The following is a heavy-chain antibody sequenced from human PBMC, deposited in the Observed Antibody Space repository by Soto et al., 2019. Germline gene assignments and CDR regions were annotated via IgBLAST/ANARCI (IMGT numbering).Heavy chain of an antibody. V-gene: IGHV1-69*02. Sequence: QVQLVQSGAEVKKPGSSVKVSCKASGGTFSSYTISWVRQAPGQGLEWMGRIIPILGIANYAQKFQGRVTIPADKSTSTAYMELSSLRSEDTAVYYCARLGPDGGMDVWGQGTTVTVSS. J-gene: IGHJ6*02. CDR2: IIPILGIA. CDR1: GGTFSSYT. CDR3: ARLGPDGGMDV.